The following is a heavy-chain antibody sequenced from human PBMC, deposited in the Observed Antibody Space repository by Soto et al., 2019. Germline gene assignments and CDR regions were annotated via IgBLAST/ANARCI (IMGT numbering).Heavy chain of an antibody. D-gene: IGHD2-15*01. V-gene: IGHV3-30*18. CDR2: ISYDGSNK. Sequence: VQLVEAGGGVVQPGRSLRLSCAASGFTFSSYGMHWVRQAPGKGLEWVAVISYDGSNKYYADAVKGRFTISRDNSKNTLYRQMNSLRAEDTAVYYCAKDLVVVVAATSHAFDIWGQGTMVTVSS. CDR1: GFTFSSYG. J-gene: IGHJ3*02. CDR3: AKDLVVVVAATSHAFDI.